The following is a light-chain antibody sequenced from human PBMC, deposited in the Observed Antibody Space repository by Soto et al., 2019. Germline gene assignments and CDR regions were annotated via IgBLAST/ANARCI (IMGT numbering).Light chain of an antibody. J-gene: IGLJ1*01. CDR1: KIGSKS. CDR3: HVWDTDSDHYV. CDR2: DNS. V-gene: IGLV3-21*02. Sequence: SYELTQPTSVSVARGQTARITCGGNKIGSKSVHWYQQKPGQAPVLVVYDNSDRPSGIPERFSGTNSGNTATLTISRVEAGDEADYYWHVWDTDSDHYVFGTGTKVTVL.